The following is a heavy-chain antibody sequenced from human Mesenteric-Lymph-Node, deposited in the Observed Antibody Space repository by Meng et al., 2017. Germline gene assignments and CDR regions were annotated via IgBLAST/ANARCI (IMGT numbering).Heavy chain of an antibody. CDR2: IYYSGST. D-gene: IGHD4-17*01. J-gene: IGHJ5*02. CDR1: GGSISSGGFY. CDR3: ARTNYGDYNWFDP. V-gene: IGHV4-31*03. Sequence: QVQLQESGPGLVKPSQTLSLTCTVSGGSISSGGFYWSWIRQHPGKGLEWIGYIYYSGSTYYNPSLRSRVAISIDTSKNQFSLKLTSVTAADTAVYFCARTNYGDYNWFDPWSQGTLVTVSS.